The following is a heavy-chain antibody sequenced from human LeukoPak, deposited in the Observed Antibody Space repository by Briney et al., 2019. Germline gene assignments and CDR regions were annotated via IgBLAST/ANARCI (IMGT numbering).Heavy chain of an antibody. CDR3: ARVKDRSGGSCHSFDY. V-gene: IGHV3-11*06. D-gene: IGHD2-15*01. Sequence: SVKGRFTISRDNAKNSLYLQMNSLRAEDTAVYYCARVKDRSGGSCHSFDYWGQGTLVTVSS. J-gene: IGHJ4*02.